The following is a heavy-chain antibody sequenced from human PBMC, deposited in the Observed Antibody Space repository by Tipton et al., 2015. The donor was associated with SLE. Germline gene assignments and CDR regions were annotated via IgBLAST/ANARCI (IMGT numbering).Heavy chain of an antibody. D-gene: IGHD3-22*01. V-gene: IGHV4-39*07. J-gene: IGHJ4*02. CDR3: ARDEYRYDATGYHLLGHFDF. Sequence: TLSLTCTVSGGSISSDIYSWAWIRQPPGKGLEWLGSVYYTGNTFYNPSLKSRVTISVDTSKNQFSLNLSSVTAADTAIYYCARDEYRYDATGYHLLGHFDFWGQGTLVTVSS. CDR2: VYYTGNT. CDR1: GGSISSDIYS.